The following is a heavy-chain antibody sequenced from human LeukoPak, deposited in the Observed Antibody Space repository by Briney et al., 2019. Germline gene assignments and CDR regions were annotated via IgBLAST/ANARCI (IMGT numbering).Heavy chain of an antibody. D-gene: IGHD3/OR15-3a*01. J-gene: IGHJ4*02. CDR1: GFTFSSYG. Sequence: GGSLRLSCAASGFTFSSYGMHWVRQAAGKVLEWVALIRYDGSKKDYADSVRGRFTISRDNSKNTLYLQMNSLRAEDTAMYYCVRTGDTERFDYWGQGTLVTVSS. CDR3: VRTGDTERFDY. V-gene: IGHV3-30*02. CDR2: IRYDGSKK.